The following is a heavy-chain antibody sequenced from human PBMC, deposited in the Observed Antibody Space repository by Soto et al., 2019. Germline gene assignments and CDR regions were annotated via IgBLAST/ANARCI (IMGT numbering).Heavy chain of an antibody. CDR3: ARCGELYYYYGMDV. J-gene: IGHJ6*02. D-gene: IGHD1-26*01. V-gene: IGHV4-34*01. CDR2: INHSGST. Sequence: SETLSLTCAVYGGSFSGYYWSWIRQPPGKGLEWIGEINHSGSTNYNPSLKSRVTISVDTSKNQFSLKLSSVAAADTAVYYCARCGELYYYYGMDVWGQATTVTAS. CDR1: GGSFSGYY.